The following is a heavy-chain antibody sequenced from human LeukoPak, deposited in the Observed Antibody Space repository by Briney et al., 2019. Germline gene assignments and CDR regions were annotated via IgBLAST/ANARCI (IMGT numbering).Heavy chain of an antibody. CDR3: ARESGKDSWFDP. Sequence: ASVKVSCKASGYTFTSYGISWVRQAPGQGLEWMGWISAYNGNTNYAQKLQGRVTTTRDTSISTAYMELSRLRSDDTAVYHCARESGKDSWFDPWGQGTLVTVSS. CDR1: GYTFTSYG. J-gene: IGHJ5*02. D-gene: IGHD1-14*01. CDR2: ISAYNGNT. V-gene: IGHV1-18*01.